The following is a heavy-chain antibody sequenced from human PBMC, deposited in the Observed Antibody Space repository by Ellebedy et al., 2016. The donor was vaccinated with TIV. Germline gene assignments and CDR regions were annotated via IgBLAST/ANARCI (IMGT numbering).Heavy chain of an antibody. J-gene: IGHJ4*02. CDR3: ARGPEMAHFDY. Sequence: GESLKISCAASGFTVSSNYMTWVRQAPGKGLEWVSVIYRGGSTNYADSVKGRFTISRDNSKNTVFLQMNSLRADDTAVYYCARGPEMAHFDYWGQGTLVTVSS. V-gene: IGHV3-53*01. D-gene: IGHD5-24*01. CDR1: GFTVSSNY. CDR2: IYRGGST.